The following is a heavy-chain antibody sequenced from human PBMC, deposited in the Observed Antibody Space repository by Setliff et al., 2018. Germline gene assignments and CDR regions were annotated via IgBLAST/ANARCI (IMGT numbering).Heavy chain of an antibody. CDR3: ARAPSVELVTIRTNSWFTY. V-gene: IGHV1-18*01. J-gene: IGHJ4*02. CDR2: ISVYNGDT. CDR1: GYTFRNYA. D-gene: IGHD5-18*01. Sequence: GASVKVSCKASGYTFRNYAFAWVRQAPGQGLEWVGWISVYNGDTNYAQKFQGRVTLTTDTSTSTAYIELRSLTSDDSAFYYCARAPSVELVTIRTNSWFTYWGQGTLVTVS.